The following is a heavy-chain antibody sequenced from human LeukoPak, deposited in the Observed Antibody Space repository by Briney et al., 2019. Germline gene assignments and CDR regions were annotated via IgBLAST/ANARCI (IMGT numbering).Heavy chain of an antibody. V-gene: IGHV3-30*18. D-gene: IGHD6-19*01. CDR1: GFSFSNYW. CDR3: AKDQGMIAVAGFDY. J-gene: IGHJ4*02. CDR2: ISYDGSNK. Sequence: GGSLRLSCAASGFSFSNYWMHWVRQAPGKGLEWVAVISYDGSNKYYADSVKGRFTISRDNSKNTLYLQMNSLRAEDTAVYYCAKDQGMIAVAGFDYWGQGTLVTVSS.